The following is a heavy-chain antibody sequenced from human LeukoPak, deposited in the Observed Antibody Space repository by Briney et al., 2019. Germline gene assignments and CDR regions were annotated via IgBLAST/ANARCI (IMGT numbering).Heavy chain of an antibody. CDR3: TTEPLIMYGVIFNY. CDR1: GFTFSKAS. D-gene: IGHD4-17*01. J-gene: IGHJ4*02. CDR2: IESRTEGGTA. V-gene: IGHV3-15*04. Sequence: GGSLRLSCAVSGFTFSKASMTWVRQAPGKGLEWVGRIESRTEGGTADYATSLKGRFTISRDDSNNTLFLQINSLKTEDTAVYYCTTEPLIMYGVIFNYWGPGTLVTVSS.